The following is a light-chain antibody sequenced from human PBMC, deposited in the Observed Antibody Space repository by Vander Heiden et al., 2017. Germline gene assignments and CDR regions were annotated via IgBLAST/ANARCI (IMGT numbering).Light chain of an antibody. CDR3: QQYYSTPYT. Sequence: DIVMTQSPDSLTVSLGERATINCKSSQSVLYSSNNKNHLAWYQQKPGQPPKLLIYRASTRESGVPDRFSGSGSGTEFTLTISSLQAEDVAVYYCQQYYSTPYTFGQGTRLEIK. CDR1: QSVLYSSNNKNH. CDR2: RAS. J-gene: IGKJ2*01. V-gene: IGKV4-1*01.